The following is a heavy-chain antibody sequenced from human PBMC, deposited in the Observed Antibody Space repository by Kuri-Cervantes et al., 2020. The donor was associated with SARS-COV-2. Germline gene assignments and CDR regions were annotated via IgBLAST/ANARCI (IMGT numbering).Heavy chain of an antibody. J-gene: IGHJ6*02. CDR1: GFTFSSYG. Sequence: GGFLRLSCAASGFTFSSYGMHWVRQAPGKGLEWVAVISYDGSNKDYADSVKGRFTISRDNSKNTLYLQMNSLRAEDTAVYYCARTGLPGWYYYYGMDVWGQGTTVTVSS. D-gene: IGHD2-15*01. CDR3: ARTGLPGWYYYYGMDV. CDR2: ISYDGSNK. V-gene: IGHV3-30*03.